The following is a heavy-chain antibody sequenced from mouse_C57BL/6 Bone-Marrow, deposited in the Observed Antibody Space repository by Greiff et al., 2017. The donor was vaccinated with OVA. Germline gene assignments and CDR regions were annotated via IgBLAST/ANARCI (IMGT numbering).Heavy chain of an antibody. CDR1: GFTFSSYA. Sequence: EVKLVESGGGLVKPGGSLKLSCAASGFTFSSYAMSWVRQTPEKRLEWVATISDGGSYTYYPDNVKGRFTISRDNAKNNLYLQMSHLKSEDTAMYYCARSGGYDYDNYAMDYWGQGTSVTVSS. J-gene: IGHJ4*01. CDR2: ISDGGSYT. D-gene: IGHD2-4*01. V-gene: IGHV5-4*03. CDR3: ARSGGYDYDNYAMDY.